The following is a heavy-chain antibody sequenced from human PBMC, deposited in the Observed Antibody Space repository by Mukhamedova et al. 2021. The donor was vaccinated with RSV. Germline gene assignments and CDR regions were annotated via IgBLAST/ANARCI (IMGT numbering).Heavy chain of an antibody. J-gene: IGHJ4*02. V-gene: IGHV3-48*03. CDR3: ARASGYIGGSYRRVY. D-gene: IGHD1-26*01. CDR2: ISSSGSTI. Sequence: VSYISSSGSTIYYADSVKGRFTISRDNAKNSLYLQMNSLRAEDTAVYYCARASGYIGGSYRRVYWGQGTLVTVSS.